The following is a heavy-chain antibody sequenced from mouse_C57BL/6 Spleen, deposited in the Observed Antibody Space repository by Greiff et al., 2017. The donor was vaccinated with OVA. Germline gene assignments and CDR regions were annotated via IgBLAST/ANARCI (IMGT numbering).Heavy chain of an antibody. D-gene: IGHD2-1*01. CDR3: AIYYPLYWYFDV. J-gene: IGHJ1*03. CDR2: ISYDGSN. V-gene: IGHV3-6*01. Sequence: DVKLVESGPGLVKPSQSLSLTCSVTGYSITSGYYWNWIRQLPGNKLEWMGYISYDGSNNYNPSLKNRISITRDTSKNQFFLKLNSVTTEDTATYYCAIYYPLYWYFDVWGTGTTVTVSS. CDR1: GYSITSGYY.